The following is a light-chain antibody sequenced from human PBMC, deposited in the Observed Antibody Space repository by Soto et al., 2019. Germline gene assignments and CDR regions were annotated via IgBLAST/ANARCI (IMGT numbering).Light chain of an antibody. CDR1: QSISRN. CDR2: SAS. V-gene: IGKV3-15*01. J-gene: IGKJ3*01. Sequence: EIVMTQSPATLSVSPGERATLSCRASQSISRNLAWYQQKPGQAPRLLIFSASTRATGIPARFSGSGSGTEFTLTIRSLQSEDSAVYYCQQYNNWLLFTFGPGTKVDIK. CDR3: QQYNNWLLFT.